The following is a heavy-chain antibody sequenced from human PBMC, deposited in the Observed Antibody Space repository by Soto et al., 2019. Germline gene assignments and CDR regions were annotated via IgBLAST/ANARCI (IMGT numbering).Heavy chain of an antibody. D-gene: IGHD4-17*01. J-gene: IGHJ4*02. CDR1: GGSISSYY. Sequence: PSETLSLTCTVSGGSISSYYWSWIRQPPGKGLEWIGYIYYSGSTNYNPSLKSRVTISVDTSKNQFSLKLSSVTAADTAVYYCARHQYGDYGLDFDYWGQGTLVTV. CDR2: IYYSGST. V-gene: IGHV4-59*08. CDR3: ARHQYGDYGLDFDY.